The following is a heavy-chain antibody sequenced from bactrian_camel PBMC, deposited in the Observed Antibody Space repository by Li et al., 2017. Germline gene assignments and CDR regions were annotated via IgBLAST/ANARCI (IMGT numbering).Heavy chain of an antibody. J-gene: IGHJ4*01. D-gene: IGHD6*01. CDR1: GFTFDDSD. V-gene: IGHV3S63*01. Sequence: HVQLVESGGGSVQAGETLRLSCTTSGFTFDDSDVGWYRQAPGKRCELVSTIYSDGTPYYADSVKGRFTISRDNAKNTVYLQMNNLTLEDTALYFCARFAFYRPVSGSFSAEGYNYWGHGTQVTVS. CDR3: ARFAFYRPVSGSFSAEGYNY. CDR2: IYSDGTP.